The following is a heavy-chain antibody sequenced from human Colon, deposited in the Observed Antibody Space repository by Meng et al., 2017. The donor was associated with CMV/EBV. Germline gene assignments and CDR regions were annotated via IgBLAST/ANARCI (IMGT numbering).Heavy chain of an antibody. V-gene: IGHV1-8*01. CDR1: GYTFTSHG. Sequence: QVQLVQSGAEVTKPGASVEVSCKASGYTFTSHGISWARQATGQGLEWMGWMNPNSGNTGYAQKFQGRVTMTRNTSISTAYMELSGLRSEDTAVYYCARENSGYDNRRGFDYWGQGTLVTVSS. J-gene: IGHJ4*02. CDR3: ARENSGYDNRRGFDY. CDR2: MNPNSGNT. D-gene: IGHD5-12*01.